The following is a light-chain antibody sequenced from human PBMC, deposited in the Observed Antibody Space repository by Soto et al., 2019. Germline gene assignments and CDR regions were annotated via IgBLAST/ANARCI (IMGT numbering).Light chain of an antibody. Sequence: DVVMTQSPLSLPVTLGQPASISCRPSPSLVYSDGNTYLTWFQQRTGESPRRLICNVSNRDSGVPDRFSGSGSGTDCTLKISRVEAEDVGVYYCMQGTHWRRRTFCGGTKLEIK. CDR1: PSLVYSDGNTY. CDR3: MQGTHWRRRT. J-gene: IGKJ4*01. V-gene: IGKV2-30*01. CDR2: NVS.